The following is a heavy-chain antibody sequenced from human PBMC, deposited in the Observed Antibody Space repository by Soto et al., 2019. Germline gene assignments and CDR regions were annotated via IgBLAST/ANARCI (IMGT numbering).Heavy chain of an antibody. V-gene: IGHV1-58*02. D-gene: IGHD3-22*01. CDR2: IVVGSGNT. Sequence: RASVNVSCKASGGTFSSSAISWVRQAPGQRLEWIGWIVVGSGNTNYAQDFQGRVTISRDMTTNTVYMELSSLRSEDSAVFFCAADVLTYDNSGYGGMDVWGQGTTVTVSS. CDR3: AADVLTYDNSGYGGMDV. J-gene: IGHJ6*02. CDR1: GGTFSSSA.